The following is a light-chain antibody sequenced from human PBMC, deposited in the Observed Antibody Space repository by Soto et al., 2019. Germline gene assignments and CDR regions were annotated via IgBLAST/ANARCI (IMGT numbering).Light chain of an antibody. Sequence: QSVLTQPASVSGSPGQSITISCTGTSSDVGGYNYFSWYQQHPGKAPKLMIYEVSNRPSGVSNRFSGSKTGNTASLTISGFPAEHEADYYCISYTSSSTPYVFGTGTKVTV. V-gene: IGLV2-14*01. CDR2: EVS. CDR3: ISYTSSSTPYV. CDR1: SSDVGGYNY. J-gene: IGLJ1*01.